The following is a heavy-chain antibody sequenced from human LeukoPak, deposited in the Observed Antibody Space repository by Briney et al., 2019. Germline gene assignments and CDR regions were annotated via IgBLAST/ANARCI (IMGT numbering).Heavy chain of an antibody. CDR1: GFTFSSYV. D-gene: IGHD3-9*01. CDR2: IGGSGKNI. CDR3: AKDRGYFEVFDY. Sequence: GGSLGLSCAASGFTFSSYVMGWVRQAPGKGLEWVSGIGGSGKNIYYADSVKGRFTISRDNSKNTLYLQMNSLRAEDSAVYYCAKDRGYFEVFDYWGQGTLVTVSS. J-gene: IGHJ4*02. V-gene: IGHV3-23*01.